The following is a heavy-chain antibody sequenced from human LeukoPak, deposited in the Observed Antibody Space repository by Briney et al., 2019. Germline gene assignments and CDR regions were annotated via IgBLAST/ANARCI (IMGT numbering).Heavy chain of an antibody. D-gene: IGHD6-6*01. V-gene: IGHV4-4*07. CDR2: IYTSGST. CDR1: GGSISSDY. CDR3: ARGSSSLRDAFDI. J-gene: IGHJ3*02. Sequence: PSETLSLTCTVSGGSISSDYWSWTRQPAGKGLEWIGRIYTSGSTNYNPSLKSRVTMSVDTSKNQFSLKLSSVTAAGTAVYYCARGSSSLRDAFDIWGQGTMVTVSS.